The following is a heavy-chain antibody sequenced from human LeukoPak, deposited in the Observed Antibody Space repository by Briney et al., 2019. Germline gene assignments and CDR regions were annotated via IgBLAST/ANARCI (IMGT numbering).Heavy chain of an antibody. V-gene: IGHV4-59*01. J-gene: IGHJ3*02. CDR2: IYYSGST. D-gene: IGHD3-16*01. CDR1: GGSISSYY. Sequence: SETLSLTCTVSGGSISSYYWSWIRQPPGKGLEWMGYIYYSGSTNYNPSLKSRVTISVDTSKNQFSLKLSSVTAADTAVYYCARQNYGDAFDIWGQGTMVTVSS. CDR3: ARQNYGDAFDI.